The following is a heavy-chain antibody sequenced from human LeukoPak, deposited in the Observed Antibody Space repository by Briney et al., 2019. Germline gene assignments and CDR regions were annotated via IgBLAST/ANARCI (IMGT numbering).Heavy chain of an antibody. CDR2: INTDGSRT. D-gene: IGHD3-3*01. Sequence: GGSLRLSCAGSGFTLSNYWVHWVRQAPGKGLVWVSRINTDGSRTDYADSVRGRFTISRDNAKNTLSLQMNSLTAEDTAVYYCVRSMSGRNDFWGQGTLVTVSS. J-gene: IGHJ4*02. CDR3: VRSMSGRNDF. V-gene: IGHV3-74*01. CDR1: GFTLSNYW.